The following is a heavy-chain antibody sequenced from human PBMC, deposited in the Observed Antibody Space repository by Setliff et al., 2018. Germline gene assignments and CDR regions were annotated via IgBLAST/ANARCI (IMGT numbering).Heavy chain of an antibody. CDR3: ARKGFHYYYYYMDV. V-gene: IGHV4-34*01. CDR2: INHSGST. CDR1: GGSFSGYY. J-gene: IGHJ6*03. Sequence: PSETLSLTCAVYGGSFSGYYWSWIRQPPGKGLEWIGEINHSGSTSYNPSLKSRVTISVDTSKNQFSLKLSSVTAADTAVYYCARKGFHYYYYYMDVWGKGTTVTVSS.